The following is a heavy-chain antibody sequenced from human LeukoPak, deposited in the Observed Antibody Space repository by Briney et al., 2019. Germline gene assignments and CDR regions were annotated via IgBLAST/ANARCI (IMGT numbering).Heavy chain of an antibody. Sequence: PSETLSLTCSVSGGSISYYYWSWIRQPPGKGLEWIRYSHDSGESNYNPSLQSRVIISRDTSKNQFSLNLMSVTAADTAVYYCAASSHSGSYRAYCGQGTPVTVSS. CDR1: GGSISYYY. CDR3: AASSHSGSYRAY. D-gene: IGHD3-10*01. CDR2: SHDSGES. J-gene: IGHJ4*02. V-gene: IGHV4-59*08.